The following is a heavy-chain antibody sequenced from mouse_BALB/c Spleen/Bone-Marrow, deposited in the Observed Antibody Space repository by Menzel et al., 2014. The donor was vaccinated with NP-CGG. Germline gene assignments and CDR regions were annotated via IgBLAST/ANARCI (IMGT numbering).Heavy chain of an antibody. D-gene: IGHD4-1*01. V-gene: IGHV5-17*02. CDR1: GFTFSSFG. CDR2: ISSGSSTI. J-gene: IGHJ2*01. Sequence: EAKLVESGGGLVQPGGSRKLSCAAPGFTFSSFGMHWVRQAPEKGLEGVAYISSGSSTIFYADTVKGRFTVSRDNPKNTLFLQMTSLRSEDTAMYYCTRGGNWGDFDYWGQGTTLTVSS. CDR3: TRGGNWGDFDY.